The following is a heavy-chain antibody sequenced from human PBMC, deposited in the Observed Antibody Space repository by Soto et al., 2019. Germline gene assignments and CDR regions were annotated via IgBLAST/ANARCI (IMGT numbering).Heavy chain of an antibody. CDR3: AKCWAENYDYVFLGGMDV. CDR2: ISGSGGST. D-gene: IGHD3-16*01. Sequence: GGSLRLSCAASGFTFSSYAMSWVRQAPGKGLEWVSAISGSGGSTYYADSVKGRFTISRDNSKNTLYLQMNSLRAEDTAVYYCAKCWAENYDYVFLGGMDVWGQGTTVTVSS. CDR1: GFTFSSYA. V-gene: IGHV3-23*01. J-gene: IGHJ6*02.